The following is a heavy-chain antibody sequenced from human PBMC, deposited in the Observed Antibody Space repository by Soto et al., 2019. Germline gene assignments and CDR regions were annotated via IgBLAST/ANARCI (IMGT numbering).Heavy chain of an antibody. Sequence: GGSLRLSCAASGFTFSNAWMNWVRQAPGKGLEWVGRIKSKTDGGTTDYAAPVKGRFTISRDDSKNTLYLQMNSLKTEDTAVYYFTTDYLGDSSGSAPAPTQVDYWGQGTLVTVSS. CDR3: TTDYLGDSSGSAPAPTQVDY. J-gene: IGHJ4*02. CDR1: GFTFSNAW. CDR2: IKSKTDGGTT. D-gene: IGHD3-22*01. V-gene: IGHV3-15*07.